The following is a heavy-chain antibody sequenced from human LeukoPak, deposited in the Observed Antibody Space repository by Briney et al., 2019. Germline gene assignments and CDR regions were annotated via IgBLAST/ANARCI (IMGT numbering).Heavy chain of an antibody. J-gene: IGHJ5*02. CDR3: ARAGGRSWFDP. CDR1: GYSFIDKY. Sequence: GASVKVSCKASGYSFIDKYIHWVRQAPGQGLEWMGWINPKSGGTNYAQKFQGRVTMTTDMSMSTAYMELSRLTSDDTAVYYCARAGGRSWFDPWGQGTLVTVSS. V-gene: IGHV1-2*02. CDR2: INPKSGGT.